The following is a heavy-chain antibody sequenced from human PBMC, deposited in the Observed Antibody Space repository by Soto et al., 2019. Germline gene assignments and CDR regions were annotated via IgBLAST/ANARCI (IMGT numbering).Heavy chain of an antibody. CDR1: GGTFSSYA. J-gene: IGHJ6*02. CDR3: ARGIGPHPYDILTGSFYGMDV. Sequence: GASVKVSCKASGGTFSSYAISWVRQAPGQGLDWMGGIIPIFGTANYAQKFQGRVTITADESTSTAYMELSSLRSEDTAVYYCARGIGPHPYDILTGSFYGMDVWGQGTTVTVSS. V-gene: IGHV1-69*13. D-gene: IGHD3-9*01. CDR2: IIPIFGTA.